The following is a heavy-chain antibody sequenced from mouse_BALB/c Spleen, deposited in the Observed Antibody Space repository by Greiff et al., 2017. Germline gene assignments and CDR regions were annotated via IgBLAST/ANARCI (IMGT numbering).Heavy chain of an antibody. CDR2: ISSGSSTI. Sequence: EVMLVESGGGLVQPGGSRKLSCAASGFTFSSFGMHWVRQAPEKGLEWVAYISSGSSTIYYADTVKGRFTISRDNPKNTLFLQMTSLRSEDTAMYYCARSGLRYPDYGGQGTTLTVSS. D-gene: IGHD1-1*01. J-gene: IGHJ2*01. V-gene: IGHV5-17*02. CDR3: ARSGLRYPDY. CDR1: GFTFSSFG.